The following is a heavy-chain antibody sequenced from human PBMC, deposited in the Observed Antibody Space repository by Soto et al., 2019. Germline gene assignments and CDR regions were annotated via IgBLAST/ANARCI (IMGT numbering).Heavy chain of an antibody. CDR2: ISSSSNTI. Sequence: GGSLRLSCAASGFIFSSYSMNWVRQAPGKGLEWVSYISSSSNTIYYADSVKGRLTISGDNAKNSLYLQMNSLRAEDTAVYYCARAPVGYSSSWYFEYWGQGTLVTVSS. D-gene: IGHD6-13*01. CDR1: GFIFSSYS. CDR3: ARAPVGYSSSWYFEY. V-gene: IGHV3-48*01. J-gene: IGHJ4*02.